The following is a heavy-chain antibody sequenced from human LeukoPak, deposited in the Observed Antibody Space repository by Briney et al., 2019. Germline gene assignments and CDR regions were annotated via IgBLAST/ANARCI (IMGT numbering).Heavy chain of an antibody. D-gene: IGHD2-15*01. Sequence: PSETLSPTCAVSGVSIVSNYWWNWVRQSPGKGLEWIAQIHHSGSTIYNPSLKSRVTISVDKSRSQLSLKVDSVTAADSAVYYCARDCSGDGCYSRTLAIWGQGTMVIVSS. CDR3: ARDCSGDGCYSRTLAI. J-gene: IGHJ3*02. CDR2: IHHSGST. CDR1: GVSIVSNYW. V-gene: IGHV4-4*02.